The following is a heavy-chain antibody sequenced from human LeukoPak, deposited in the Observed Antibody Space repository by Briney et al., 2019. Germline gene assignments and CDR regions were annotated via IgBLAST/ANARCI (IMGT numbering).Heavy chain of an antibody. CDR3: TRTIYSSSDFDY. D-gene: IGHD6-6*01. J-gene: IGHJ4*02. V-gene: IGHV1-2*02. CDR2: INPNSGGT. CDR1: GYIFTDYY. Sequence: ASVKVSCKASGYIFTDYYMHWVRQAPGQGLEWMGWINPNSGGTNYAQKFQGRVTMTRDTSISTAYMELSRLRSDDTAVYYCTRTIYSSSDFDYWGQGTLVTVSS.